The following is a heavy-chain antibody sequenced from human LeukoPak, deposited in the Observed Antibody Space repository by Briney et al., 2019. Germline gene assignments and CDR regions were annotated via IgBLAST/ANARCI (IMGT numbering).Heavy chain of an antibody. CDR3: AKDMGAGYSYGYTRTFDY. Sequence: GGSLRLSCVASGFTFSAYWMSWVRQAPGKGLEYMASIKQDGSETYYVDSVKGRFTISRDNAKNSLYLQMNSLRAEDTALYYCAKDMGAGYSYGYTRTFDYWGQGTLVTVSS. J-gene: IGHJ4*02. CDR1: GFTFSAYW. D-gene: IGHD5-18*01. V-gene: IGHV3-7*03. CDR2: IKQDGSET.